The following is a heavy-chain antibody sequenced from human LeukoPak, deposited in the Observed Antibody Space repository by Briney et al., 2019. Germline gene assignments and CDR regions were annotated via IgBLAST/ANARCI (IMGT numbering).Heavy chain of an antibody. J-gene: IGHJ4*02. V-gene: IGHV1-2*02. CDR1: GYTFTGYY. CDR3: ARGSAGRPYYFDY. CDR2: INPDSGGT. Sequence: ASVKVSCKASGYTFTGYYMNWVRQAPGQGLEWIGWINPDSGGTHYAQKFQGRVTMTRDTSISTAYMELSRLRSDDTAVYYCARGSAGRPYYFDYWGQGTLVTVSS.